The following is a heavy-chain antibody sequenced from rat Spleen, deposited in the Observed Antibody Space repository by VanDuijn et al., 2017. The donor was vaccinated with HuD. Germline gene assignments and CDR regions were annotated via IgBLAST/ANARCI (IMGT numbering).Heavy chain of an antibody. Sequence: EVQLVESGGGLVQPGRSLKLSCVASGFTFNNYWMTWIRQAPGKGLEWVASINNTAGNIYYPDSVKGRFTSSRDNANSTLYLQMNSLRSEDTDTYYCTRDDTMGITKEYWGQGVMVTVSS. D-gene: IGHD1-9*01. V-gene: IGHV5-31*01. CDR1: GFTFNNYW. CDR3: TRDDTMGITKEY. CDR2: INNTAGNI. J-gene: IGHJ2*01.